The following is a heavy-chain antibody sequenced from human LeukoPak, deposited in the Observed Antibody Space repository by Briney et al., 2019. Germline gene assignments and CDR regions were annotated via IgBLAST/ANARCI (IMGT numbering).Heavy chain of an antibody. J-gene: IGHJ2*01. CDR3: ARDRSTRGYWYFDL. V-gene: IGHV3-48*04. Sequence: PGGSLRLSCAASGFTFSSYAMSWVRQAPGKGLEWVSYISSSGSTIYYADSVKGRLTISRDNAKNSLYLQMNSLRAEDTAVYYCARDRSTRGYWYFDLWGRGTLVTVSS. CDR2: ISSSGSTI. D-gene: IGHD2-2*01. CDR1: GFTFSSYA.